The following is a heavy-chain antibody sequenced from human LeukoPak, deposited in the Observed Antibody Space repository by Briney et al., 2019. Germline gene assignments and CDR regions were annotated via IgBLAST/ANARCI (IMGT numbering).Heavy chain of an antibody. CDR1: GYTFTSYY. D-gene: IGHD5-18*01. Sequence: ASVKVSCKASGYTFTSYYMHWVRQAPGQGLAWMGIINPSGGSTSYAQKFQGRVTMTRDTSTSTVYMEPSSLRSEDTAVYYCARAWDTAMVKTVMNYYYMDVWGKGTTVTVSS. V-gene: IGHV1-46*01. CDR2: INPSGGST. J-gene: IGHJ6*03. CDR3: ARAWDTAMVKTVMNYYYMDV.